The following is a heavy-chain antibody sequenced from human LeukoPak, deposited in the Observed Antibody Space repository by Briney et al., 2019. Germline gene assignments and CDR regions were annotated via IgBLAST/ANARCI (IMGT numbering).Heavy chain of an antibody. CDR2: ISSGSSAI. J-gene: IGHJ4*02. Sequence: GGSLRLSCAASGFTFSSYSMNWVRQAPGKGLEWVSIISSGSSAIFSADALKGRFTISRDDAKNLLYLDMNSLRAEDTAVYYCARGHTAVTRHFDFWGQGTLVTVTS. CDR3: ARGHTAVTRHFDF. CDR1: GFTFSSYS. V-gene: IGHV3-21*01. D-gene: IGHD4-17*01.